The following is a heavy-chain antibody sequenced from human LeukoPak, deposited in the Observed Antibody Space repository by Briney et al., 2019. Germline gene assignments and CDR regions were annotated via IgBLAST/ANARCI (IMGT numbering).Heavy chain of an antibody. CDR3: ARDLSGPLDY. J-gene: IGHJ4*02. Sequence: GRSLRLSCAASGFTFSSYGMHWVRQAPGKGLEWVSVIYSGGSTNYADSVKGRFTISRDNSKNTLYLQMNSLRAEDTAVYYCARDLSGPLDYWGQGTLVTVSS. V-gene: IGHV3-66*01. CDR2: IYSGGST. CDR1: GFTFSSYG. D-gene: IGHD5-12*01.